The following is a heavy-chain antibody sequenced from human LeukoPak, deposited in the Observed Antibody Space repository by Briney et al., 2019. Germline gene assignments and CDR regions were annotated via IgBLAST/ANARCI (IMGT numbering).Heavy chain of an antibody. J-gene: IGHJ3*02. CDR2: IYYSGST. Sequence: SETLSLTCTVSGGSISSSTYFWGWLRQPPGKGLEWIGTIYYSGSTYYNPSLKSRVTISVDSSKNQFSRNLSSVTAADTAVYYCARVNWSGYDFRGAFDIWGQGKTVTVSS. CDR1: GGSISSSTYF. CDR3: ARVNWSGYDFRGAFDI. V-gene: IGHV4-39*07. D-gene: IGHD5-12*01.